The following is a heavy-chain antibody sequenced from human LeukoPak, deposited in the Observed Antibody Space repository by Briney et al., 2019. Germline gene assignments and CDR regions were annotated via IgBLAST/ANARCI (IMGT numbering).Heavy chain of an antibody. CDR1: GFTFSHYS. D-gene: IGHD3-16*01. CDR3: AREGGEFDY. CDR2: IYSGGST. J-gene: IGHJ4*02. Sequence: PGGSLRLSCAAYGFTFSHYSMHWVRQAPGKGLEWVSVIYSGGSTYYADSVKGRFTISRDNSKNTLYLQMNSLRAEDTAVYYCAREGGEFDYWGQGTLVTVSS. V-gene: IGHV3-53*01.